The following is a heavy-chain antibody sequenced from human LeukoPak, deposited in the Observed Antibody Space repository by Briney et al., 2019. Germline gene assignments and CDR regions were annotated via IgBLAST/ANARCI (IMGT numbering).Heavy chain of an antibody. V-gene: IGHV1-2*02. D-gene: IGHD3-10*01. CDR3: AREGWFGDTTRATDVRNWFDP. J-gene: IGHJ5*02. CDR2: INPNSGGT. CDR1: GYTFTNYD. Sequence: ASVNVSYKASGYTFTNYDINWVGQATGQGGEGMGWINPNSGGTNYAQKFQGRVTMTRDTSISTAYMELSRLRSDDTAVYYCAREGWFGDTTRATDVRNWFDPWGQGTLVTVSS.